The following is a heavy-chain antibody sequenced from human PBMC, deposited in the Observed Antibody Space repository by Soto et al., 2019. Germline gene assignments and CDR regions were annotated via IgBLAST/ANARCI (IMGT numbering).Heavy chain of an antibody. D-gene: IGHD6-13*01. J-gene: IGHJ6*02. CDR2: ISSSSSYI. Sequence: GGSLRLSCAASGFTFSSYSMNWVRQAPGKGLEWVSSISSSSSYIYYADSVKGRFTISRDNAKNSLYLQMNSLRAEDTAVYYCARDRSPIAAAGTSIYYYYGMDVWGQGTTVTVSS. CDR3: ARDRSPIAAAGTSIYYYYGMDV. V-gene: IGHV3-21*01. CDR1: GFTFSSYS.